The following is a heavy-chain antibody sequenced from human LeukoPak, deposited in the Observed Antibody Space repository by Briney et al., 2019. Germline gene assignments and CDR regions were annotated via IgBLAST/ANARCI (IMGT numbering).Heavy chain of an antibody. J-gene: IGHJ4*02. Sequence: PGGSLRLSCAASGFTFSSYGMHWVRQAPGKGLEWVAFIRYDGSNKYYADSVKGRFTISRDNAKNSLYLQMNSLRAEDTAVYYCARDLIAVAGTGGFDYWGQGTLVTVSS. CDR2: IRYDGSNK. CDR1: GFTFSSYG. CDR3: ARDLIAVAGTGGFDY. V-gene: IGHV3-30*02. D-gene: IGHD6-19*01.